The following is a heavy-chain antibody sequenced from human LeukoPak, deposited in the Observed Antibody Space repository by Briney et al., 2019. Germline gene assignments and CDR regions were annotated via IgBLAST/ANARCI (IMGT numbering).Heavy chain of an antibody. Sequence: ETLSLTCTVSGGPISSYYWSWIRQPPGKGLEWIGCIYYSGSTNYNPSLKSRVTISVDTSKNQFSLKLSSVTAADTAVYYCARIAMDKPLGWFAPWGQGTLVTVSS. CDR1: GGPISSYY. V-gene: IGHV4-59*01. J-gene: IGHJ5*02. CDR3: ARIAMDKPLGWFAP. D-gene: IGHD5-18*01. CDR2: IYYSGST.